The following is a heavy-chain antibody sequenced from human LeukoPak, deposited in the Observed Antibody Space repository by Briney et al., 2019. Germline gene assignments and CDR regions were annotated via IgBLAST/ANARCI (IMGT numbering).Heavy chain of an antibody. D-gene: IGHD3-10*01. Sequence: PGRSLRLSCAASGFTFSDYAMHWVRQAPGKGLEWVAVISYDGRNKFYSDSVKGRFTISRDNSRNTLFLQMNSLRPEGTAVYYCARTAGLLWAPLDFWGQGTLVTVSS. CDR2: ISYDGRNK. CDR3: ARTAGLLWAPLDF. J-gene: IGHJ4*02. CDR1: GFTFSDYA. V-gene: IGHV3-30*03.